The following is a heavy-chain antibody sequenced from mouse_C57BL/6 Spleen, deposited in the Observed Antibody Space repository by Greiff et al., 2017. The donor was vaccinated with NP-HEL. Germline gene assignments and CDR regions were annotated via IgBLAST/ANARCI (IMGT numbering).Heavy chain of an antibody. CDR1: GFSFNTYA. CDR3: VREGGYDGYYGWYFDV. D-gene: IGHD2-3*01. V-gene: IGHV10-1*01. CDR2: ISSKSNNYAT. Sequence: EVKLMESGGGLVQPKGSLKLSCAASGFSFNTYAMNWVRQAPGKGLEWVARISSKSNNYATYYADSVKDRFTISRDDSESMLYLQMNNLKTEDTAMYYCVREGGYDGYYGWYFDVWGTGTTVTVSS. J-gene: IGHJ1*03.